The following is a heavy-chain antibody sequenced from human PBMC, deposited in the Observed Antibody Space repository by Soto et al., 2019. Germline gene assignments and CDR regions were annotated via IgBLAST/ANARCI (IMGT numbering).Heavy chain of an antibody. Sequence: GGSLRLSCAASGFTFSSYGMNWVRQAPGKGLEWVSYISSSSGIIYYADSVKGRFTISRDNAKNSLYLQMNGLRAEDTAVYYCARVKTFDIWGQGTMVTVSS. J-gene: IGHJ3*02. CDR2: ISSSSGII. CDR3: ARVKTFDI. CDR1: GFTFSSYG. V-gene: IGHV3-48*01.